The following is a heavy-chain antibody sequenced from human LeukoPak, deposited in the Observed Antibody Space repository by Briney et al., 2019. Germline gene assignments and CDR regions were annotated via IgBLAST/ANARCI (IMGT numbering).Heavy chain of an antibody. Sequence: WGSLRLSCAASVVTVSSNYMSCVREAPGKGLDWVSAISGGGDTTYYADSVKGRFTISRDNSKNTLYLQMNNLRAEDTAIYYCAKAANYDILTGYYLDYWGQGTLVTVSS. V-gene: IGHV3-23*01. D-gene: IGHD3-9*01. CDR3: AKAANYDILTGYYLDY. J-gene: IGHJ4*02. CDR2: ISGGGDTT. CDR1: VVTVSSNY.